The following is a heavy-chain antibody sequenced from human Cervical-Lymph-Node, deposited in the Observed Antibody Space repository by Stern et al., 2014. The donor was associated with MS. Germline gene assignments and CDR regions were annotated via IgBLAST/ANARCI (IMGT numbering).Heavy chain of an antibody. J-gene: IGHJ4*02. Sequence: EVQLVQSGAEVKKPGESLKISCKGSGYSFTANWIAWVRQMPRKGLEWMGIIYPGDSDTRYSPSFQGQVTIEADKSISAAYLQWSSLKASDTAMYYCARDYGDYAFDYWGQGTLVTVSS. CDR2: IYPGDSDT. CDR3: ARDYGDYAFDY. V-gene: IGHV5-51*01. CDR1: GYSFTANW. D-gene: IGHD4-17*01.